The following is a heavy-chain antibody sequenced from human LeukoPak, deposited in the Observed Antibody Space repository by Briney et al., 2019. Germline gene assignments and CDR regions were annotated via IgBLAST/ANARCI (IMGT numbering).Heavy chain of an antibody. CDR2: INSDGSST. CDR1: GFTFSTYW. Sequence: GSLRLSCAASGFTFSTYWMHWVRQAPGKGLVWVSRINSDGSSTSYADSVKGRFTISRDNAKNTLYLQMNSLRAEDTAVYYCARWGVWGSYRPVDYWGQGTLVAVSS. D-gene: IGHD3-16*02. V-gene: IGHV3-74*01. J-gene: IGHJ4*02. CDR3: ARWGVWGSYRPVDY.